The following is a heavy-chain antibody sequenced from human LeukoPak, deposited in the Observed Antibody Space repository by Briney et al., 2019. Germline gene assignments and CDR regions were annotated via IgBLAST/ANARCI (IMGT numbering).Heavy chain of an antibody. CDR1: GYTFTSYG. J-gene: IGHJ4*02. CDR3: ARAAYCGGDCYSPYYFDY. D-gene: IGHD2-21*02. CDR2: ISAYNGNT. V-gene: IGHV1-18*01. Sequence: ASVKVSCKASGYTFTSYGINWVRQAPGQGLEWMGWISAYNGNTNYAQKLQGRVTMTTDTSTSTAYMELRSLRSDDTAVYYCARAAYCGGDCYSPYYFDYWGQGTLVTVSS.